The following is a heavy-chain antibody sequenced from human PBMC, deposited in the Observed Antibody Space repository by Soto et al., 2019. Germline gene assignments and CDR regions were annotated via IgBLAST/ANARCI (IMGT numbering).Heavy chain of an antibody. CDR2: IYYSGST. CDR3: ARHYDMLTGYYPYYYYGMDV. CDR1: GGSISSSSYY. J-gene: IGHJ6*02. Sequence: SETLSLTCTVSGGSISSSSYYWGWIRQPPGKGLEWIGSIYYSGSTYYNPSLKSRVTISVDTSKNQFSLRLSSVTAADTAVYYCARHYDMLTGYYPYYYYGMDVWGQGTTVTVSS. V-gene: IGHV4-39*01. D-gene: IGHD3-9*01.